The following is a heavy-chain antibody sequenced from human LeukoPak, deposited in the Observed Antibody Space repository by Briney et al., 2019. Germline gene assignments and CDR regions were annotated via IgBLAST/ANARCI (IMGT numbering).Heavy chain of an antibody. CDR3: AREAVRGGYEER. V-gene: IGHV4-31*03. Sequence: PSETLSLTSSVSGGSISTGDDYWSWIWQHPGKSLEWIGYIYYSGSPYYNPSLKSRLTISVDTSKNQFSLKLSSVTAADTAVYYCAREAVRGGYEERWGQGTLVTVSS. D-gene: IGHD5-12*01. J-gene: IGHJ4*02. CDR1: GGSISTGDDY. CDR2: IYYSGSP.